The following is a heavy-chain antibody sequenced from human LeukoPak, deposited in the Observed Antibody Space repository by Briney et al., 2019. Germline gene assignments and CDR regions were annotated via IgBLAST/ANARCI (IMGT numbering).Heavy chain of an antibody. Sequence: GGSLRLSCAASGFTFSSYSMNWVRQAPGKGLEWVSSISSSSSYIYYADSVKGRFTISRDNAKNSLYLQMNSLRAEDTAVYYCAREVRFSMVRGEIDCWGQGTLVTVSS. D-gene: IGHD3-10*01. V-gene: IGHV3-21*01. CDR3: AREVRFSMVRGEIDC. CDR2: ISSSSSYI. CDR1: GFTFSSYS. J-gene: IGHJ4*02.